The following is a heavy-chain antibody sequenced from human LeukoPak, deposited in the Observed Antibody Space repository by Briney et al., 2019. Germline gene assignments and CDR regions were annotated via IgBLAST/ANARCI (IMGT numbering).Heavy chain of an antibody. CDR1: GYTFSNYG. V-gene: IGHV1-18*01. CDR2: VSAYNGDT. D-gene: IGHD3-22*01. CDR3: ATGPKYYYDSSGYYGI. J-gene: IGHJ3*02. Sequence: ASVKVSCKASGYTFSNYGISWVRQAPGQGLEWMGWVSAYNGDTSYVQKFQRRVTMTTDTSTSTGYMELRSLRSDDTAVYYCATGPKYYYDSSGYYGIWGQGTVVTVSS.